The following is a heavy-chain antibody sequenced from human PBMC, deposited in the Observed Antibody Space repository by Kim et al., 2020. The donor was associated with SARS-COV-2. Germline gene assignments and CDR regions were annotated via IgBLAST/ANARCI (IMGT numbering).Heavy chain of an antibody. CDR2: IYYSGST. CDR3: ARHLMITFGGVIVTNWFDP. D-gene: IGHD3-16*02. Sequence: SETLSLTCTVSGGSISSSSYYWGWIRQPPGKGLEWIGSIYYSGSTYYNPSLKSRVTISVDTSKNQFSLKLSSVTAADTAVYYCARHLMITFGGVIVTNWFDPWGQGTLVTVSS. J-gene: IGHJ5*02. V-gene: IGHV4-39*01. CDR1: GGSISSSSYY.